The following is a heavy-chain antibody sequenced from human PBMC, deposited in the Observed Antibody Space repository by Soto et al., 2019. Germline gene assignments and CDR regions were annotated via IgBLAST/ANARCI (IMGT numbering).Heavy chain of an antibody. CDR1: GFTFSSYE. J-gene: IGHJ6*02. V-gene: IGHV3-48*03. D-gene: IGHD2-15*01. Sequence: GGSLRLSCAASGFTFSSYEMNWVRQAPGKGLEWVSYISSSGSTIYYADSVKGRFTISRDNAKNSLYLQMNSLRAEDTAVYYCARYCSGGSCYYYGMDVWGQGXTVTVYS. CDR2: ISSSGSTI. CDR3: ARYCSGGSCYYYGMDV.